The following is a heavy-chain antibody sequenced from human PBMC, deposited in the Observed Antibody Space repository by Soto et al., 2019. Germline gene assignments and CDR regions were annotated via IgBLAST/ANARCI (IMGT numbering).Heavy chain of an antibody. CDR2: ISYDGSNK. Sequence: GGSLRLSCAASGFTFSSYAMHWVRQAPGKVLEWVAVISYDGSNKYYADSVKGRFTISRDNSKNTLYLQMNSLRAEDTAVYYCASGSSGWYDYYYGMDVWGQGTTVNISS. CDR1: GFTFSSYA. CDR3: ASGSSGWYDYYYGMDV. V-gene: IGHV3-30-3*01. D-gene: IGHD6-19*01. J-gene: IGHJ6*02.